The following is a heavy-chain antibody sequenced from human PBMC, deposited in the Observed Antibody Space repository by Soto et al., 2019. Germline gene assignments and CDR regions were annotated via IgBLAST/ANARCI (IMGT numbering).Heavy chain of an antibody. Sequence: ASVKVSCKASGYTFTGYYMHWVRQAPGQGLEWMGWINPNSGGTNYAQKFQGWVTMTRDTSISTAYMELSRLRSDDTAVYYCARGQGMTTVTISLNWFDPWGQGTLVTVSS. V-gene: IGHV1-2*04. CDR3: ARGQGMTTVTISLNWFDP. CDR2: INPNSGGT. J-gene: IGHJ5*02. CDR1: GYTFTGYY. D-gene: IGHD4-4*01.